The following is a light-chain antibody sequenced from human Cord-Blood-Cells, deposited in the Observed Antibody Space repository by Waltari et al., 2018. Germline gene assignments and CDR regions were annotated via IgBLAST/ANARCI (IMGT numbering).Light chain of an antibody. CDR1: ISDGGTSTP. Sequence: SAPIQPSPVSEAAGPSITISCTVTISDGGTSTPVSWYQQHPGKAPKLMIYEGSKRPSGVSNRFSGSKSGNTASLTISGLQAEDEADYYCCSYAGSRVFGGGTKLTVL. CDR3: CSYAGSRV. CDR2: EGS. J-gene: IGLJ3*02. V-gene: IGLV2-23*01.